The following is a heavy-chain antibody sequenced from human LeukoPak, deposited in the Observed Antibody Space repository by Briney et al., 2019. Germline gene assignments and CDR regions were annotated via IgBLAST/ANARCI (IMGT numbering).Heavy chain of an antibody. CDR2: ISGSGGST. V-gene: IGHV3-23*01. J-gene: IGHJ4*02. Sequence: GGSLRLSCAASGFTFSSYAMSRVRQAPGKGLEWVSAISGSGGSTYYADSAKGRFTISRDNSKNTLYLQMNSLRAEDTAVYYCAKDQTLYSSSCFDYWGQGTLVTVSS. CDR1: GFTFSSYA. CDR3: AKDQTLYSSSCFDY. D-gene: IGHD6-13*01.